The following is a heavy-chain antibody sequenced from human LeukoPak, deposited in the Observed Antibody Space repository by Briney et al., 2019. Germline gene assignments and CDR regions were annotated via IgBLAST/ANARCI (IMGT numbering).Heavy chain of an antibody. J-gene: IGHJ4*02. CDR1: GFTFSSYG. D-gene: IGHD3-22*01. CDR2: IRYDGSNK. V-gene: IGHV3-30*02. CDR3: AKDSSSGSSGSFHDY. Sequence: GGSLRLSCAASGFTFSSYGMHWVRQAPGKGLEWVAFIRYDGSNKYYADSVKGRFTISRDNSKNTLYLRMNSLRAEDTAVYYCAKDSSSGSSGSFHDYWGQGTLVTVSS.